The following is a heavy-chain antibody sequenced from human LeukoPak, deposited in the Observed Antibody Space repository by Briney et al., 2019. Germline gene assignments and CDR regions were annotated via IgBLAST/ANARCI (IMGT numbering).Heavy chain of an antibody. D-gene: IGHD2-2*01. V-gene: IGHV1-46*01. CDR3: ARGFIGCSSTSCYRYDAFDI. CDR2: INPSGGST. J-gene: IGHJ3*02. CDR1: GYTFTSYY. Sequence: ASVKVSCKASGYTFTSYYMHWVRQAPGQGLEWMGIINPSGGSTSYAQKFQGRVTITRNTSISTAYMELSSLRSEDTAVYYCARGFIGCSSTSCYRYDAFDIWGQGTMVTVSS.